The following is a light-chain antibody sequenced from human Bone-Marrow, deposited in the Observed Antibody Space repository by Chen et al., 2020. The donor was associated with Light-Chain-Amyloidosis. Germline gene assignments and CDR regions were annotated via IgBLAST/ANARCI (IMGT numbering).Light chain of an antibody. CDR3: QQYYSTPPMT. CDR1: QSVLYSSNNKNY. Sequence: DIVMTQSPDSLAVSLGVRATSNCKSSQSVLYSSNNKNYLAWYQQKPGQPPKLLIYWASTRESGVPDRFSGSGSGTDFTLTISSLQAEDVAVYYCQQYYSTPPMTFGQGTKVEIK. CDR2: WAS. J-gene: IGKJ1*01. V-gene: IGKV4-1*01.